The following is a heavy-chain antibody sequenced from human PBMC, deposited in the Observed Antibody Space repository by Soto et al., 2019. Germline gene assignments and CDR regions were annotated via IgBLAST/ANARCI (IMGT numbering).Heavy chain of an antibody. CDR1: GGSISSSSYY. V-gene: IGHV4-39*01. D-gene: IGHD6-6*01. CDR2: IYYSGST. CDR3: ARQGYSSSYYYGMDV. J-gene: IGHJ6*02. Sequence: SETLSLTCTVSGGSISSSSYYWGWIRQPPGKGLEWIGSIYYSGSTYYNPSLKSRVTISVDTSKNQFSLKLSSVTAADTAVYYCARQGYSSSYYYGMDVWGQGTTVTVSS.